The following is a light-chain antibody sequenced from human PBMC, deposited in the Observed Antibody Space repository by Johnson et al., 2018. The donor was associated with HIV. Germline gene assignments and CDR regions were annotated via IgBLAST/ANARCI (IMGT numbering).Light chain of an antibody. J-gene: IGLJ1*01. CDR1: SSKIGNNY. V-gene: IGLV1-51*02. CDR2: ETN. CDR3: GTWDSSLSAGGV. Sequence: HSVLTQPPSVSAAPGQKVTISCSGSSSKIGNNYVSWYQQLPGTAPKLLIYETNKRPSGIPDRFSGSKSGTSATLGITGLQTGDEADYYCGTWDSSLSAGGVFGTGTKVTVL.